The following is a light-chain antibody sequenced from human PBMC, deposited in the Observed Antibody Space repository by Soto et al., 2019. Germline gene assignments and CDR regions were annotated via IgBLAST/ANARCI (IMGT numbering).Light chain of an antibody. CDR1: QSVSSQ. V-gene: IGKV3-15*01. Sequence: EIVMTQSPATLSVSPGERATLSCRASQSVSSQLAWYQQKPGQAPRLPIYGASTRATGIPARFSGSGSGTEFTLTISSLQSEDFATYYCQQYNKWPLTFGQGTKVDIK. CDR3: QQYNKWPLT. CDR2: GAS. J-gene: IGKJ1*01.